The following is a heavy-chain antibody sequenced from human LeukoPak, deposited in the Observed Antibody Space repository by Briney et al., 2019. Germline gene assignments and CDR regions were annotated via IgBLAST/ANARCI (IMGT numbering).Heavy chain of an antibody. CDR3: ATLVDPIPFDY. CDR1: GYTFTSYG. D-gene: IGHD2-8*02. J-gene: IGHJ4*02. CDR2: INPNSGGT. V-gene: IGHV1-2*02. Sequence: GASVKVSCKASGYTFTSYGISWVRQAPGQGLEWMGWINPNSGGTNYAQKFQGRVTMTRDTSISTAYMELSRLRSDDTAVYYCATLVDPIPFDYWGQGTLVTVSS.